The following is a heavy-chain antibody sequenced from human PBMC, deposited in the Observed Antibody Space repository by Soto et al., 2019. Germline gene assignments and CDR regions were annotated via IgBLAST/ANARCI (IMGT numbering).Heavy chain of an antibody. V-gene: IGHV1-46*01. CDR2: INPSSGAT. Sequence: QVQVVQSGAEVKKPGSSVKLSCKASGYNFIAYYIYWVRQAPGQGPEWMGMINPSSGATNYAQKFQCRVTVTRDTSTSTAYLELSSLRSEDAAVYYCAKYCGGDCRHFDAWGQGTLVTVSS. CDR1: GYNFIAYY. J-gene: IGHJ4*02. CDR3: AKYCGGDCRHFDA. D-gene: IGHD2-21*02.